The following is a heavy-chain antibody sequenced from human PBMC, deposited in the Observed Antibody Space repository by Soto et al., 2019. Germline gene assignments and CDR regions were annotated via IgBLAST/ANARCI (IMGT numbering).Heavy chain of an antibody. J-gene: IGHJ5*02. CDR2: IYPGDSDT. D-gene: IGHD6-13*01. CDR1: GYSFTSYW. Sequence: PGESLKISCKGSGYSFTSYWIGWVRQMPGKGLEWMGIIYPGDSDTRYSPSFQGQVTISADKSISTAYLQWSSLKASDTAMYYWVGSIAAPRGWFDPSGQGTLVTVSS. V-gene: IGHV5-51*01. CDR3: VGSIAAPRGWFDP.